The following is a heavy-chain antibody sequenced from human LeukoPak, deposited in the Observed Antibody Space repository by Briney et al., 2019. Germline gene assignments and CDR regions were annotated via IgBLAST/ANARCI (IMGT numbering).Heavy chain of an antibody. CDR3: ARDSSGWYKEVDYYYYYGMDV. V-gene: IGHV1-18*01. J-gene: IGHJ6*02. Sequence: ASVKVSCKASGYTFTSYGISWVRQAPGQGLEWMGWSSAYNGNTNYAQKLQGRVTMTTDTSTSTAYMELRSLRSDDTAVYYCARDSSGWYKEVDYYYYYGMDVWGQGTTVTVSS. CDR1: GYTFTSYG. D-gene: IGHD6-19*01. CDR2: SSAYNGNT.